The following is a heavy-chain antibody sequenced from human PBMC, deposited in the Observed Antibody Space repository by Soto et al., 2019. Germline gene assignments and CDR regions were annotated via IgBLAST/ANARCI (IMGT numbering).Heavy chain of an antibody. Sequence: PSETLSLTCTVSGGSISSGGYCWSWIRQHPGKGLEWIGYIYYSGSTYYNPSLKSRVTISVDTSKNQFSLKLSSVTAADTAVYYCAGIYSGSPGGTLRYWGQGTLVTVS. V-gene: IGHV4-31*03. CDR3: AGIYSGSPGGTLRY. D-gene: IGHD1-26*01. CDR1: GGSISSGGYC. CDR2: IYYSGST. J-gene: IGHJ4*02.